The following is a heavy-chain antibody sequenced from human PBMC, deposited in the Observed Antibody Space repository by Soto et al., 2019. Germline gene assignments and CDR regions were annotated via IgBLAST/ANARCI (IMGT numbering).Heavy chain of an antibody. D-gene: IGHD3-3*01. V-gene: IGHV3-49*03. J-gene: IGHJ6*02. Sequence: GRSLRLSCVASGFTFVDYSMSWFRQAPGRPLEWVGFITSKLYGGKTEYAASVKGRFTISRDDSKSIAYLQMNSLKTEDTAVYYCTRRGGGFWSGYTMDVWGQGATVTVSS. CDR1: GFTFVDYS. CDR2: ITSKLYGGKT. CDR3: TRRGGGFWSGYTMDV.